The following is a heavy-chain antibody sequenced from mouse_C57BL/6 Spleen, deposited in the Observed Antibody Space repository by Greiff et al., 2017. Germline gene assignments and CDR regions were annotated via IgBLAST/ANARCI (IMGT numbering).Heavy chain of an antibody. J-gene: IGHJ4*01. CDR2: IYPGSGNT. CDR1: GYTFTDYY. V-gene: IGHV1-76*01. CDR3: ARCPKGGAMDY. Sequence: QVQLQQSGAELVRPGASVKLSCKASGYTFTDYYINWVKQRPGQGLEWIARIYPGSGNTYYNEKFKGKATLTAEKSSSTAYMQLSSLTSEDSAVYFCARCPKGGAMDYWGQGTSVTVSS.